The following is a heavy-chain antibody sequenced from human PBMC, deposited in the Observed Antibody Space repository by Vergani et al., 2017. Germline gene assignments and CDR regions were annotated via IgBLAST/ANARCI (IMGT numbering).Heavy chain of an antibody. CDR1: GSSISGGYY. J-gene: IGHJ3*01. CDR3: ARHRGWNVVADFDL. Sequence: QVQLQQWGAGLLKPSETLSLTCAVSGSSISGGYYWGWIRQSPGKGLEWIGTLYHSGTTYYSPSLKSRIIISLDTSKNQFSLKVNSVTAADTAKYYCARHRGWNVVADFDLWGPGTMVTVSS. CDR2: LYHSGTT. V-gene: IGHV4-38-2*01. D-gene: IGHD1-1*01.